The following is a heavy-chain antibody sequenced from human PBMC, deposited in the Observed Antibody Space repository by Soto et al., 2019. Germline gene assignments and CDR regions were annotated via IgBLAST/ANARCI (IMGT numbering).Heavy chain of an antibody. Sequence: EVQLVESGGGLVQPGGSLRLSCAASGFTFRNYWMYWVRQAPGQGLEWVSRINSDGSVSSYADSVKGRLTISRDNVKNTLYLLMDSLSAEDTAVYYCARGDCVGGSCYSLAGSFYYYMDAWGKGTTVTVFS. CDR2: INSDGSVS. V-gene: IGHV3-74*02. D-gene: IGHD2-15*01. J-gene: IGHJ6*03. CDR3: ARGDCVGGSCYSLAGSFYYYMDA. CDR1: GFTFRNYW.